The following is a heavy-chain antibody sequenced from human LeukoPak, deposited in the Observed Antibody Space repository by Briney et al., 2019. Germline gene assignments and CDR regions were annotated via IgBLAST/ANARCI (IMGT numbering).Heavy chain of an antibody. CDR2: ISGSGGST. V-gene: IGHV3-23*01. D-gene: IGHD2-2*01. CDR3: ARYCSSTSCYLYH. CDR1: GFTFSSYA. Sequence: GGSLRLSCAASGFTFSSYAMSWVRQAPGKGLEWVSAISGSGGSTYYADSVKGRFTISRDNSKDTLYLQMNSLRAEDTAVYYCARYCSSTSCYLYHWGQGTLVTVSS. J-gene: IGHJ5*02.